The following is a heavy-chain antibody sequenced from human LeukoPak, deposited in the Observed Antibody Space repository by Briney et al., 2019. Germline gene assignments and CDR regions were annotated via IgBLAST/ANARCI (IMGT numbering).Heavy chain of an antibody. CDR2: ISSSSSYI. CDR3: AKDHLPGIVVADRDY. V-gene: IGHV3-21*04. J-gene: IGHJ4*02. Sequence: GGSLRLSCVASGFTFSSYWMHWVRQAPGKGLEWVSSISSSSSYIYYADSVKGRFTISRDNSKNTLYLQINSLRAEDTAVYYCAKDHLPGIVVADRDYWGLGTLVTVSS. D-gene: IGHD6-19*01. CDR1: GFTFSSYW.